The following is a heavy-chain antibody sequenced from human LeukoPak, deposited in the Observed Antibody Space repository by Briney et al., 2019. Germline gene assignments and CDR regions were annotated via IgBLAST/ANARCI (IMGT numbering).Heavy chain of an antibody. V-gene: IGHV3-33*08. D-gene: IGHD5-18*01. Sequence: GGSLRLSCVASGFTFNTYAMSWVRQAPGKGLEWVAVIWYDGSNKYYADSVKGRFTISRDNSKNTLYLQMNSLRAEDTAVYYCARGSRGYSYGFVSGYFDYWGQGTLVTVSS. J-gene: IGHJ4*02. CDR2: IWYDGSNK. CDR3: ARGSRGYSYGFVSGYFDY. CDR1: GFTFNTYA.